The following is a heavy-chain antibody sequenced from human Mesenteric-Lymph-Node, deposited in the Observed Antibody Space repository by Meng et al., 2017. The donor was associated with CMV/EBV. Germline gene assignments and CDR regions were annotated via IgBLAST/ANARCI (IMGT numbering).Heavy chain of an antibody. CDR1: GFPFNSYA. J-gene: IGHJ4*02. Sequence: GGSLRLSCAASGFPFNSYAVHWVRQAPGKGLEWVAIIWYDGTNKYYADSVKGRFTISRDNSKNTLYLQINSLRAEDTAVYYCAKDLGTCISTSCYWDYWGQGTLVTVSS. CDR3: AKDLGTCISTSCYWDY. CDR2: IWYDGTNK. D-gene: IGHD2-2*01. V-gene: IGHV3-33*06.